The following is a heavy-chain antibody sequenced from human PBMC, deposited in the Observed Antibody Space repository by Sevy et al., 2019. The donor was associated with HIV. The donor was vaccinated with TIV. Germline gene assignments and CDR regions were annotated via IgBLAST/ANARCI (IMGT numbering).Heavy chain of an antibody. CDR1: GFTVSSNY. CDR2: IYSGGSS. D-gene: IGHD4-17*01. V-gene: IGHV3-53*01. J-gene: IGHJ4*02. CDR3: ARGGVRDYGGNSIDY. Sequence: GGSLRLSCAASGFTVSSNYMSWVRQAPGKGLEWVSVIYSGGSSYYADSVKGRFTISRDNSKNTLYLQMNSRRAEDTAVYYCARGGVRDYGGNSIDYWGQGTLVTVSS.